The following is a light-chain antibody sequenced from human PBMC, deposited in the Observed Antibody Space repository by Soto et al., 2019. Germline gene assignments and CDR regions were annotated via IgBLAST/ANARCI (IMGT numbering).Light chain of an antibody. Sequence: DIQMTQSPYSLSASVEDRVIITCLASQSISNRLDWYQQKPGKAPKLLIFAASSLQSGVPSRFSGSRSGPDFTLTISCLQPEDFATYYCQQSYSSPPTFGQGTKVDIK. CDR3: QQSYSSPPT. CDR2: AAS. J-gene: IGKJ1*01. CDR1: QSISNR. V-gene: IGKV1-39*01.